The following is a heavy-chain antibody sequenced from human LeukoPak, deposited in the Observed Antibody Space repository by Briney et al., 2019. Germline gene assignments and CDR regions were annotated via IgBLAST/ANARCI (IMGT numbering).Heavy chain of an antibody. CDR3: ARARIVPLYSESYPVLDY. CDR1: GYTFTGYY. CDR2: INPNSGGT. V-gene: IGHV1-2*02. J-gene: IGHJ4*02. Sequence: GASVKVSCKASGYTFTGYYMHWVRQAPGQGLEWMGWINPNSGGTNYAQKFQGRVTMTRDTSISTAYMELSRLRSDDTAVYYCARARIVPLYSESYPVLDYWGQGTLVTVSS. D-gene: IGHD1-26*01.